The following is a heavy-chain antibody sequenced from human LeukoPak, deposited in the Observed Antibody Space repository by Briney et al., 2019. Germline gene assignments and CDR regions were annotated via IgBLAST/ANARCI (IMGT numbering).Heavy chain of an antibody. CDR1: GGSISSGNYY. CDR2: IYTSGST. Sequence: PSQTLSLTCTVSGGSISSGNYYWSWIRQPAGKGLEWIGRIYTSGSTNYNPSLESRVTMSVDTSQNQFSLKLSSVTAADTAVYFCARVSPYSSSWHDDAFDIWGQGTMVTVSS. V-gene: IGHV4-61*02. CDR3: ARVSPYSSSWHDDAFDI. J-gene: IGHJ3*02. D-gene: IGHD6-13*01.